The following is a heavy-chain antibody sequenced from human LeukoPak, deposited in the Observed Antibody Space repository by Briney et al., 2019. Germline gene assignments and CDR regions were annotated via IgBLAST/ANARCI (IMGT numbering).Heavy chain of an antibody. Sequence: PSETLSLTCTVSGSISSYYWSWIRQPAGRGLEWIGRIYTSGSTNYNPSLKSRVTMSVDTSKNQFSLKLSSVTAADTAVYYCARVVQPPFYYYYYMDVWGKGTTVTVSS. CDR1: GSISSYY. D-gene: IGHD6-6*01. CDR3: ARVVQPPFYYYYYMDV. CDR2: IYTSGST. V-gene: IGHV4-4*07. J-gene: IGHJ6*03.